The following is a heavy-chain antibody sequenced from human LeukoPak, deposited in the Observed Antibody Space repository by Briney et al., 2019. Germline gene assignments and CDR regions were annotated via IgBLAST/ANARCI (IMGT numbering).Heavy chain of an antibody. J-gene: IGHJ4*02. CDR1: GYTFTGYS. V-gene: IGHV1-2*02. D-gene: IGHD2-15*01. Sequence: ASVKVSCKASGYTFTGYSMNWVRQAPGQGLEWMGWINPNSGGTNYAQKFQGRVTMTRDTSISTAYMELSSLRSDDTAVYYCARDSRAYCSGGSCVSIDYWGQVTLVTVSS. CDR3: ARDSRAYCSGGSCVSIDY. CDR2: INPNSGGT.